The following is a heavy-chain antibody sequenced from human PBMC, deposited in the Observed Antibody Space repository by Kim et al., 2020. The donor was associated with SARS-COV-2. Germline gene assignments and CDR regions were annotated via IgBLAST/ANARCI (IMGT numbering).Heavy chain of an antibody. D-gene: IGHD6-19*01. CDR3: AKDYGSGWPAEYFQH. CDR2: ISWNSGSI. V-gene: IGHV3-9*01. Sequence: GGSLRLSCAASGFTFDDYAMHWVRQAPGKGLEWVSGISWNSGSIGYADSVKGRFTISRDNAKNSLYLQMNSLRAEDTALYYCAKDYGSGWPAEYFQHWGQGTLVTVSS. CDR1: GFTFDDYA. J-gene: IGHJ1*01.